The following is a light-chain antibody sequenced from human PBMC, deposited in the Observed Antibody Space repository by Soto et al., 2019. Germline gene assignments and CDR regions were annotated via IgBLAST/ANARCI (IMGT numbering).Light chain of an antibody. CDR2: RAS. V-gene: IGKV1-5*03. J-gene: IGKJ1*01. Sequence: DIQMTQSPSTLSASVGDRVTITCRASQSISSWLAWYQQKPGKAPKLLIYRASSLKSGIPSRFSGSGSGTDFTLTISSLQPDDFATYYCQQYNTHAWTFGRGTKV. CDR1: QSISSW. CDR3: QQYNTHAWT.